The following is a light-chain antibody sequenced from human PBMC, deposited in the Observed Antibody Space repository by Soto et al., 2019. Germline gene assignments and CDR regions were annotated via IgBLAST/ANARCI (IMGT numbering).Light chain of an antibody. J-gene: IGKJ1*01. Sequence: EIVITQSPATLSVSPGERATLSCSASQSVRSNLAWYQQKPGQAPRLLIYGASTRATGIPARFSGSGSGTEFTLTISSLQSEDFAVYYCQQYNNWPPWTFGQGTKVDIK. CDR2: GAS. CDR3: QQYNNWPPWT. V-gene: IGKV3-15*01. CDR1: QSVRSN.